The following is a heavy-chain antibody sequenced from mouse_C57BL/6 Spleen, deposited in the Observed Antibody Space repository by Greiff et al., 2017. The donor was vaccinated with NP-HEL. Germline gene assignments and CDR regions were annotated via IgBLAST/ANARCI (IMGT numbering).Heavy chain of an antibody. V-gene: IGHV1-82*01. CDR1: GYAFSSSW. J-gene: IGHJ2*01. Sequence: QVQLKESGPELVKPGASVKISCKASGYAFSSSWMNWVKQRPGKGLEWIGRIYPGDGDTNYNGKFKGKATLTADKSSSTAYMQLSSLTSEDSAVYFCARSPYLPLDYWGQGTTLTVSS. D-gene: IGHD6-5*01. CDR3: ARSPYLPLDY. CDR2: IYPGDGDT.